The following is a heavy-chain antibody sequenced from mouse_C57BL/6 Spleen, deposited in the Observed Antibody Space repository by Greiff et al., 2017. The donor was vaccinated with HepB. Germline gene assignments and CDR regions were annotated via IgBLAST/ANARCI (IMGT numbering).Heavy chain of an antibody. CDR3: ARVLLRYYYAMDY. CDR1: GFTFSSYA. V-gene: IGHV5-4*03. Sequence: EVKLVESGGGLVKPGGSLKLSCAASGFTFSSYAMSWVRQTPGKRLERVATISDGGSYTYYPDNVKGRFTISRDNAKNNLYLQMSHLKSEDTAMYYCARVLLRYYYAMDYWGQGTSVTVSS. D-gene: IGHD1-1*01. J-gene: IGHJ4*01. CDR2: ISDGGSYT.